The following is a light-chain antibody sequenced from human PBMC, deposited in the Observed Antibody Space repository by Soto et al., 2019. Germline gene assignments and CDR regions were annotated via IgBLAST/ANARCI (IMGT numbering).Light chain of an antibody. V-gene: IGKV1-5*01. Sequence: SPSTLYPYIEDRVTITCLASQNISSWLAWYQQKPGKAPKLLIYDASSLQSGVPSRFSGSGSGTDFTLTISSLQPEDFATYYCQQYDSLPPTFGGGTNVDI. CDR1: QNISSW. J-gene: IGKJ4*01. CDR2: DAS. CDR3: QQYDSLPPT.